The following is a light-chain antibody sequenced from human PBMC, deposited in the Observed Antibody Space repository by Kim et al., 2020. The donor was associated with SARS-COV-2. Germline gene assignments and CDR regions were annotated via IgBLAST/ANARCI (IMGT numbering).Light chain of an antibody. Sequence: VSPGQTASITCSGDKLGDKYVCWYQQKPGQAPVLGIGQANKRPSGIPERFSGSNSGNTATLTISGTQAMDEADYYCQAWDSSSVVFGGGTQLTVL. J-gene: IGLJ2*01. CDR2: QAN. V-gene: IGLV3-1*01. CDR3: QAWDSSSVV. CDR1: KLGDKY.